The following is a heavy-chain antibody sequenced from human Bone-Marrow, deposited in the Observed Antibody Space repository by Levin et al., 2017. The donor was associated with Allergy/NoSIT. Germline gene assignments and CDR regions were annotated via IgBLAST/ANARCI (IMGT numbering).Heavy chain of an antibody. Sequence: GGSLRLSCAASGLTFSNAWMNWVRQAPGKGLEWVGRIKSETDGGTTDYAAPVKGRFTISRDDSKDTVFLQMNSLKTEDTAMYYCTAEPDNFWSGFDVDYYYYMDVWGKGTTVTVSS. CDR3: TAEPDNFWSGFDVDYYYYMDV. V-gene: IGHV3-15*01. CDR2: IKSETDGGTT. CDR1: GLTFSNAW. J-gene: IGHJ6*03. D-gene: IGHD3-3*01.